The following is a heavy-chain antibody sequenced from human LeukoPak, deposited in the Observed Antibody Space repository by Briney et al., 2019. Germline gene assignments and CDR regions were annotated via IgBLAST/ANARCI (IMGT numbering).Heavy chain of an antibody. D-gene: IGHD1-1*01. CDR3: ARVQGTLNH. CDR1: GFTFSSYS. V-gene: IGHV3-21*01. CDR2: ISSSSSYK. J-gene: IGHJ4*02. Sequence: GGSLRLSCAASGFTFSSYSMNWVRQAPGKGLEWVAAISSSSSYKYYADSVKGRFTISRDNAKNSLYLQMNSLRAEDTAVYYCARVQGTLNHWGQGTLVTVSS.